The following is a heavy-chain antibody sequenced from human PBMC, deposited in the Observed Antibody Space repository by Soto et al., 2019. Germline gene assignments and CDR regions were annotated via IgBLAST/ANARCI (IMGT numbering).Heavy chain of an antibody. Sequence: GGSLRLSCAASGFTFSSYAMSWVRQAPGKGLEWVSAISGSGGSTYYADSVKGRFTISRDNSKNTLYLQMNSLRAEDTAVYYCARDQYSSSWYNLDYWGQGTLVTVSS. V-gene: IGHV3-23*01. CDR1: GFTFSSYA. J-gene: IGHJ4*02. D-gene: IGHD6-13*01. CDR2: ISGSGGST. CDR3: ARDQYSSSWYNLDY.